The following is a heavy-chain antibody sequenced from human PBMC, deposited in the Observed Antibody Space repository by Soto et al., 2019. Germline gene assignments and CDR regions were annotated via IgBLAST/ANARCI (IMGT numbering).Heavy chain of an antibody. CDR1: GFTFSSDW. CDR3: ASLLPTVTNYGMDV. D-gene: IGHD4-17*01. V-gene: IGHV3-74*01. Sequence: EVQLVESGGGLVQPGGSLRLSCAASGFTFSSDWMHWVRQAPGKGLVWVSRINSDGSSTSYADSVKGRFTISRDNANNTLHLKMNSLRAEDTAVYYCASLLPTVTNYGMDVWGQGTTVTVSS. J-gene: IGHJ6*02. CDR2: INSDGSST.